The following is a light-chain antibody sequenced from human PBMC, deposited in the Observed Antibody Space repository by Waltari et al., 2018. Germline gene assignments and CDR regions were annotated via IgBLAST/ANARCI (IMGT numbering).Light chain of an antibody. CDR3: AAWDDSLNGRYV. J-gene: IGLJ1*01. Sequence: QSVLTQPPSASGTPGQRVTISCSGSSSNLGSNTVNWYQQLPGTAPKLLIYRNNQRPSGVPDRFSGSKSGTAASLAISGLQSEDEADYYCAAWDDSLNGRYVFGTGTKVTVL. CDR2: RNN. V-gene: IGLV1-44*01. CDR1: SSNLGSNT.